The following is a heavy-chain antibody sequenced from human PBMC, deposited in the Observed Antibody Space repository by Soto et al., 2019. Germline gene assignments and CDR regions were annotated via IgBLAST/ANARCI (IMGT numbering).Heavy chain of an antibody. CDR2: IYHSGIT. Sequence: SETLSLTCAVSGGSISSSYWWTWVRQAPGKGLEWIGYIYHSGITNYNPSLRSRVTISVDTSNNQFSLKLSSVTAADTAVYYCARGRDEFDYWGQGTLVTVSS. J-gene: IGHJ4*02. CDR1: GGSISSSYW. CDR3: ARGRDEFDY. V-gene: IGHV4-4*02.